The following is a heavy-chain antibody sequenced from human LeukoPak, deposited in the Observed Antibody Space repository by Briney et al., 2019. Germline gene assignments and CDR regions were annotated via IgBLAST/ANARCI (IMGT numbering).Heavy chain of an antibody. CDR1: GGSISSHY. Sequence: SETLSLTCTVSGGSISSHYWSWIRQPPGKGLEWIGYIYYSGSTNYNPSLKSRVTILVDTSKNQFSLKLSSVTAADTAVYYCARAIGIAARPGWFDPWGQGTLVTASS. J-gene: IGHJ5*02. CDR2: IYYSGST. CDR3: ARAIGIAARPGWFDP. V-gene: IGHV4-59*11. D-gene: IGHD6-6*01.